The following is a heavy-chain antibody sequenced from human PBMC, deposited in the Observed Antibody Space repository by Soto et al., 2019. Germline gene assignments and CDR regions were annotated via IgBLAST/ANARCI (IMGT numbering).Heavy chain of an antibody. J-gene: IGHJ5*02. CDR2: AYYSGST. D-gene: IGHD2-8*01. CDR1: GGSISSSGFY. V-gene: IGHV4-39*01. CDR3: ARQASICPDGVCYIRWFDP. Sequence: SETLSLTCTVSGGSISSSGFYWAWIRQPPGKGLEWIGSAYYSGSTYYNPSLRSRLTVSVDTSKNQFSLRLSSVSAADTAVYYCARQASICPDGVCYIRWFDPWGQGTLVTVSS.